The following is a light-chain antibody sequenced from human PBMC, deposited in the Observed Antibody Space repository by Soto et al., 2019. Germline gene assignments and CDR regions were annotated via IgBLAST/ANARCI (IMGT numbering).Light chain of an antibody. J-gene: IGKJ1*01. CDR3: QQYGSSHTWT. Sequence: EIVLTQSPGTLSLSRGERATRSCRASQSVSSSYLAWYQQKPGQAPRLLIYGASSRATGIPDRFSGSGSGTDFTLTISRLEPEDFAVYYCQQYGSSHTWTFGQGTKVDIK. CDR2: GAS. CDR1: QSVSSSY. V-gene: IGKV3-20*01.